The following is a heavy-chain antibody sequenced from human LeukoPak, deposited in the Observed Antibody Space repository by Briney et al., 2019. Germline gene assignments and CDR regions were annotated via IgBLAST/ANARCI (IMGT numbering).Heavy chain of an antibody. J-gene: IGHJ4*02. Sequence: SGGSLRLSCAASGFTFSSYAMSWVRQAPGKGLEWVSVISYDGNYKYYADSVTGRFTVSRDDSQSMLFLQMNSLRPEDTAVYYCARVLGAGYGARNLAYWGQGTLVTVPS. CDR1: GFTFSSYA. CDR2: ISYDGNYK. D-gene: IGHD1-26*01. V-gene: IGHV3-30-3*01. CDR3: ARVLGAGYGARNLAY.